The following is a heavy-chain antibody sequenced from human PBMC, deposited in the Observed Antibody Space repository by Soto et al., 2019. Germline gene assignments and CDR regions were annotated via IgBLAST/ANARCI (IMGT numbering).Heavy chain of an antibody. J-gene: IGHJ4*02. CDR1: GFTFSSYA. CDR3: ARGRAAAGDF. Sequence: EVQLVESGGGLVQPGGSLRLSCAASGFTFSSYAMHWVRQAPGKGLEYVLAISSNGGSTYYANSVKGRFTISRDNSKNTLYLQMGSLRAEDMAVYYCARGRAAAGDFWGQGTLVTVSS. D-gene: IGHD6-13*01. CDR2: ISSNGGST. V-gene: IGHV3-64*01.